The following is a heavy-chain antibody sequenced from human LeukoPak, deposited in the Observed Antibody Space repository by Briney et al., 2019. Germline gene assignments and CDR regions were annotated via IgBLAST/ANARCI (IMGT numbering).Heavy chain of an antibody. J-gene: IGHJ4*02. CDR1: GVSISSYY. Sequence: SETLSLTCTVSGVSISSYYWSWIRQPPGKGLEWIGYVYYSGSTNYNPALKSRVTVSLDTSKTQFSLKLNSVTAADTAVYYCARGNYGSGSYYNLFDYWGQGTLVTVSS. CDR3: ARGNYGSGSYYNLFDY. D-gene: IGHD3-10*01. CDR2: VYYSGST. V-gene: IGHV4-59*01.